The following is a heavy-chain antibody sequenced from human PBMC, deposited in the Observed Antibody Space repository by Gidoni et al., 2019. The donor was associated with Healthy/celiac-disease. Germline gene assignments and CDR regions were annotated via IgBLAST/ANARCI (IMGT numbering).Heavy chain of an antibody. J-gene: IGHJ4*02. V-gene: IGHV3-30*18. Sequence: QVQLVESGGGVVQPGRSLRLSCAASGFTFSSYGLPWVRQAPGKGLEWVAVISYDGSNKYYADSVKGRFTISRDNSKNTLYLQMNSLRAEDTAVYYCAKDFEYYYDSSGYYSSNAIDYWGQGTLVTVSS. CDR1: GFTFSSYG. CDR2: ISYDGSNK. D-gene: IGHD3-22*01. CDR3: AKDFEYYYDSSGYYSSNAIDY.